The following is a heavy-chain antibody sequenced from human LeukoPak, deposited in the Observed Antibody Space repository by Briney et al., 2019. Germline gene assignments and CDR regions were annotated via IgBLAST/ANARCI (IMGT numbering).Heavy chain of an antibody. CDR1: GYTFTNDG. CDR2: ISAYNGNS. D-gene: IGHD1-26*01. J-gene: IGHJ4*02. Sequence: GASVKVSCKASGYTFTNDGVSWVRQAPGQGLEWMAWISAYNGNSHSTQKFQGRVIMTTDTSTNTAYMELRSLRSGDTAVYYCAKTDGNYSPPGDSWGQGTLVTVSS. CDR3: AKTDGNYSPPGDS. V-gene: IGHV1-18*01.